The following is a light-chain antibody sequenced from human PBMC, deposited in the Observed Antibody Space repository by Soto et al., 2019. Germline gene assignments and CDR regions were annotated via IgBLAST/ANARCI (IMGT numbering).Light chain of an antibody. J-gene: IGLJ2*01. CDR1: SSDVGGYNY. Sequence: QSALTQPPSASGSPGQSVTISCTGTSSDVGGYNYVSWYQQHPGKAPKLMIYEVSKRPSGVPDRFSGSKSGNTASLTVSGLQAEVEADYYCSSYAGSNNLVFGGGTKLPVL. CDR2: EVS. CDR3: SSYAGSNNLV. V-gene: IGLV2-8*01.